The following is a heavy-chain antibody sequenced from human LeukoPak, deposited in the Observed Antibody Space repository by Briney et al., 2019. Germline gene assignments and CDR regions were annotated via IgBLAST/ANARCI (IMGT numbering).Heavy chain of an antibody. Sequence: GGSLRLSCAASGVTFSSYAMSWVRQAPGKGLEWVSRISGSDGSTYYADSVKGRFTISRDNSKNTLYVQMNSLRSKDTAASYGAKARGFCSGNNCYSPFDPWGQGTLVTVSS. J-gene: IGHJ5*02. CDR1: GVTFSSYA. CDR3: AKARGFCSGNNCYSPFDP. CDR2: ISGSDGST. V-gene: IGHV3-23*01. D-gene: IGHD2-15*01.